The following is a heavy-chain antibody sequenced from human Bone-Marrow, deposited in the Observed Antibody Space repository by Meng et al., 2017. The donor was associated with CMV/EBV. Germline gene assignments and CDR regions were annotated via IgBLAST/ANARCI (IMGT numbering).Heavy chain of an antibody. CDR3: ARDRCTSAACYRGGDWFDP. V-gene: IGHV4-39*07. CDR2: IYYYGTT. J-gene: IGHJ5*02. Sequence: SETLSLTCTVSGGSISSSSYYWGWIRQPPGKGLEWIGSIYYYGTTYYNPSLKSRVTISVDTSKNKFSLNLNSVTAADTAVYYCARDRCTSAACYRGGDWFDPWGQGTRVTGSS. D-gene: IGHD2-2*01. CDR1: GGSISSSSYY.